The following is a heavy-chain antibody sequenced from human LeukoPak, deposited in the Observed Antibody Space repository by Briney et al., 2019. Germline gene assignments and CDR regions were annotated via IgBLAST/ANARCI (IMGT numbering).Heavy chain of an antibody. CDR3: ARGGRSLYYYYYMDV. V-gene: IGHV1-8*01. J-gene: IGHJ6*03. Sequence: ASVKVSCKASGYTFTSYDINWVRQATGQGLEWMGWMNPNSGNTGYAQKFQGRVTITRNTSISTAYMELSSLRSEDTAVYYCARGGRSLYYYYYMDVWGKGTTVTVSS. CDR1: GYTFTSYD. CDR2: MNPNSGNT.